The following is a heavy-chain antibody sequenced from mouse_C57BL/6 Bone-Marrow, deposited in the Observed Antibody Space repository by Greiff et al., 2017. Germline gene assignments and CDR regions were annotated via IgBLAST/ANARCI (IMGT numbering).Heavy chain of an antibody. CDR2: IYPDGSAT. CDR3: AREGTDYFDY. J-gene: IGHJ2*01. D-gene: IGHD3-3*01. Sequence: VQLQESGAELVKPGSSVKLSCKASGYTFTSYWMDWVKQRPGQGLEWIGYIYPDGSATHYTDKFKGKATLTVDKSSSTVYMQLSSLTSEDSAVYYCAREGTDYFDYWGQGTTVTVSS. V-gene: IGHV1-61*01. CDR1: GYTFTSYW.